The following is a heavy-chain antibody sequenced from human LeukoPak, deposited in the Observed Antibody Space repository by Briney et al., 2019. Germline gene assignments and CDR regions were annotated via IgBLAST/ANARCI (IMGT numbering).Heavy chain of an antibody. CDR2: ISSNGCST. Sequence: QPGGSLRLSCAASGFTFSSYAMHWVRQAPGKGLEYVSAISSNGCSTYYANSVKGRFTISRDNSKNTLYLQMGSLRAEDMAVYYCARGWVAAVYYYYGMDVWGQGTTVTVSS. CDR3: ARGWVAAVYYYYGMDV. V-gene: IGHV3-64*01. CDR1: GFTFSSYA. D-gene: IGHD6-13*01. J-gene: IGHJ6*02.